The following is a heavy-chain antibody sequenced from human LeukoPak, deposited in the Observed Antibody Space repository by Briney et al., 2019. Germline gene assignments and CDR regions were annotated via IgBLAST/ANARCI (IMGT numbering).Heavy chain of an antibody. Sequence: ASGKVSCKASGYTFTIYGITWVRQAPGQGLEWMGWISGYNDNTNYAQNLQGRVTITTDTSTSTAYMELRSLRSDDTAVYYCARYAFWSGYHFDYWGQGTLVTVSS. CDR1: GYTFTIYG. D-gene: IGHD3-3*01. V-gene: IGHV1-18*01. J-gene: IGHJ4*02. CDR2: ISGYNDNT. CDR3: ARYAFWSGYHFDY.